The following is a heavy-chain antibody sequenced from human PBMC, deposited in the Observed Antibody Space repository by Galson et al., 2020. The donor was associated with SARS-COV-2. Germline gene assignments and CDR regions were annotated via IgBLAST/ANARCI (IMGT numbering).Heavy chain of an antibody. CDR1: GFRFTYSW. D-gene: IGHD3-16*01. CDR2: IKEDGSDK. CDR3: ARDRAYNYYMDA. V-gene: IGHV3-7*01. Sequence: GESLKISCAASGFRFTYSWMTWVRQAPGKGLEWVANIKEDGSDKYYVDSVKGRFTISRDNAKNALYLQMNSLRAEDSGVYFCARDRAYNYYMDAWGKGTTVTVSS. J-gene: IGHJ6*03.